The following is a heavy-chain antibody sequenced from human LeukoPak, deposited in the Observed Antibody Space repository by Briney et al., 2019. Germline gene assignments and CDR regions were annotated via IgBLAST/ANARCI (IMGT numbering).Heavy chain of an antibody. CDR2: ISSSGSTL. CDR3: ARETIFDY. V-gene: IGHV3-48*03. J-gene: IGHJ4*02. Sequence: PGGSLRLSCEASGFTFSTYEMNWVRQAPGKGLEWVSYISSSGSTLYYADSVKGRFTISRDNAKSSLYLQMNSLRAEDTAVYYCARETIFDYWGQGTVVTVSS. CDR1: GFTFSTYE. D-gene: IGHD1-7*01.